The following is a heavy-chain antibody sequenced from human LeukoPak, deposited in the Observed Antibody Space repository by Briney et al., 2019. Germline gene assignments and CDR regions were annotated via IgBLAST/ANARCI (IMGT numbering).Heavy chain of an antibody. CDR3: AREGLRIFGVVMRGWFDP. D-gene: IGHD3-3*01. CDR1: GYTFTGYY. V-gene: IGHV1-2*02. J-gene: IGHJ5*02. Sequence: ASVKVSCKASGYTFTGYYMHWVRQAPGQGLEWMGWINPNSGGTNYAQKFQGRVTMTRDTSISTAYMELSRLRSDDTAVYYCAREGLRIFGVVMRGWFDPWGQGTLVTVSS. CDR2: INPNSGGT.